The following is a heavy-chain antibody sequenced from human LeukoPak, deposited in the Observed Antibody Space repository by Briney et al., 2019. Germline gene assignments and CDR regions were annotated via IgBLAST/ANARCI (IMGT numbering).Heavy chain of an antibody. CDR3: ARGMGATAFDI. CDR1: GGSISSGSYY. J-gene: IGHJ3*02. D-gene: IGHD1-26*01. CDR2: IYTSGTT. Sequence: SETLSLTCTVSGGSISSGSYYWSWIRQPAGKGLEWIGRIYTSGTTNYNPSLKSRVTISVDTSKNQFSLELSSVTAADTAVYYCARGMGATAFDIWGQGTMVTVSS. V-gene: IGHV4-61*02.